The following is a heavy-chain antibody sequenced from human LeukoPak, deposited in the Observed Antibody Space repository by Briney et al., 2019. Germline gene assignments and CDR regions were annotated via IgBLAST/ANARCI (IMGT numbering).Heavy chain of an antibody. CDR2: INHSGST. V-gene: IGHV4-34*01. Sequence: PSETLSLTCAVYGGSFSGYYWSWIRQPPGKGLEWIGEINHSGSTNYNPSLKSRVTISVDTSKNQFSLKLSSVTAADTAVYYCARSGSSWYLYYFDYWGQGTLVTVSS. CDR1: GGSFSGYY. CDR3: ARSGSSWYLYYFDY. J-gene: IGHJ4*02. D-gene: IGHD6-13*01.